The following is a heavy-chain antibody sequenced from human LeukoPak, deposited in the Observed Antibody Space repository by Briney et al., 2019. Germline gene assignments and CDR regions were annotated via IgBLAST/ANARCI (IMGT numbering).Heavy chain of an antibody. CDR2: IYYSGST. J-gene: IGHJ4*02. Sequence: SETLSLTCTVSAGSISSSSYYGGWIRQPPGKGLEWVGSIYYSGSTYYNPSLKSRVTISVDTSKNQFSLKLSSVTAADTAVYYCARHFVGTVTTSKPIDYWGQGTLVTVSS. V-gene: IGHV4-39*01. CDR1: AGSISSSSYY. D-gene: IGHD4-17*01. CDR3: ARHFVGTVTTSKPIDY.